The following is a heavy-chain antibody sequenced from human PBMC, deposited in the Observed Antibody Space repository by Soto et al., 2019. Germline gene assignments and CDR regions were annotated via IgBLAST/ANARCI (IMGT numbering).Heavy chain of an antibody. CDR2: INPNGGGT. D-gene: IGHD3-10*01. V-gene: IGHV1-2*02. J-gene: IGHJ4*02. Sequence: QVQLVQSGTEVKKPGASVQVSCKASGSTFTDYYIHWVRQAPGQGLEWMGWINPNGGGTSYSRKFQGRVIMTRDTPISTAYIQLTNLTFDDTAVYYCATAGTYGLGTSFRVDYWGQGTLVTVSS. CDR1: GSTFTDYY. CDR3: ATAGTYGLGTSFRVDY.